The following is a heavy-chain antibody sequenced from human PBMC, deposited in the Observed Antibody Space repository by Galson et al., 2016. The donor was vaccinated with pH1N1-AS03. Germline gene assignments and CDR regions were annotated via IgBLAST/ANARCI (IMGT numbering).Heavy chain of an antibody. V-gene: IGHV1-24*01. Sequence: SVKVSCKVSGYSLSDLSIHWVRQAPGRGLEWMGGFDLEEDEILYAQKFKGRVTITADNLELSSLRSDDTAVYYCARDNYYDTGAFYGHFDFWGQGTLLVVSS. CDR2: FDLEEDEI. CDR1: GYSLSDLS. D-gene: IGHD3-22*01. CDR3: ARDNYYDTGAFYGHFDF. J-gene: IGHJ4*02.